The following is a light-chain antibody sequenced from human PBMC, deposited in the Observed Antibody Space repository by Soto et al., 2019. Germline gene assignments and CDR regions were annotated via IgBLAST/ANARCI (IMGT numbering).Light chain of an antibody. CDR3: QQYNNWPPWT. J-gene: IGKJ1*01. CDR2: GAS. CDR1: QSVYSS. V-gene: IGKV3-15*01. Sequence: IVLTQSPGTLSLPPGERATLSCRASQSVYSSLAWYQQKPGQAPRLLIYGASTRATGIPARFSGSGSGTEFTLTISRLQSEDFAVYYCQQYNNWPPWTFGQGTKVDIK.